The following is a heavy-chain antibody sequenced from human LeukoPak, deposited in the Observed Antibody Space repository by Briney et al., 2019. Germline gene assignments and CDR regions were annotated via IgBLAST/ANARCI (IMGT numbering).Heavy chain of an antibody. CDR3: ARDAVDYGGNPYYFDY. V-gene: IGHV1-2*02. CDR2: INPNSGGT. Sequence: ATVKVSCKASGYTFTGYYMHWVRQAPGQGLEWRGWINPNSGGTNYAQKFQGRVTMTRDTSISTAYMELSKLRSDDTAVYYCARDAVDYGGNPYYFDYWGQGTLVTVSS. J-gene: IGHJ4*02. CDR1: GYTFTGYY. D-gene: IGHD4-23*01.